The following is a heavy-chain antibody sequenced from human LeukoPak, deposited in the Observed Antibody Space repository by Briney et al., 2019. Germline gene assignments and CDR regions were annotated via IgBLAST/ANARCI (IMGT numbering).Heavy chain of an antibody. CDR2: IIPILGIA. CDR1: GGTFSSYT. J-gene: IGHJ6*02. V-gene: IGHV1-69*02. D-gene: IGHD6-19*01. Sequence: GSSVKVSCKASGGTFSSYTISWVRQAPGQGLEWMGRIIPILGIANYEQKFQGRVTITADKSTSTAYMELSSLRSEDTAVYYCAPVAVAGTFDGMDVWGQGTTVTVSS. CDR3: APVAVAGTFDGMDV.